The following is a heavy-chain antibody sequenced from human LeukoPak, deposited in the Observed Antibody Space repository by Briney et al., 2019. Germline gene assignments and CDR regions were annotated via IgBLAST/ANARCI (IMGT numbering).Heavy chain of an antibody. V-gene: IGHV3-48*01. D-gene: IGHD3-10*01. CDR3: ARDVYYGSGSPRLDY. CDR1: GFTFSNYW. CDR2: MSRSGGII. Sequence: GGSLRLSCAASGFTFSNYWMNWVRQVPGKGLESVSYMSRSGGIIYYADSVKGRFTISRDNAKNSLYLQMNSLRAEDTAVYYCARDVYYGSGSPRLDYWGQGTLVTVSS. J-gene: IGHJ4*02.